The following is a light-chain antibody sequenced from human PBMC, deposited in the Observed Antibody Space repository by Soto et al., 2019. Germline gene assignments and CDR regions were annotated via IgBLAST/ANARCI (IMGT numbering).Light chain of an antibody. Sequence: DIVMTQSPDSLAVSLGERATINCKSRQRGFYNSNNKNDLAWYQQKPGQPPKLLIYWSSTREAEVPDRFSGSGSGTDFTLTISSLQAEDVAVGYCQQYYSPPLSFGGGTTVDIK. V-gene: IGKV4-1*01. J-gene: IGKJ4*01. CDR1: QRGFYNSNNKND. CDR3: QQYYSPPLS. CDR2: WSS.